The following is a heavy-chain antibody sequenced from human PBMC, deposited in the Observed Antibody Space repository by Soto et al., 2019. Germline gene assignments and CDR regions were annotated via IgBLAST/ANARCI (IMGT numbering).Heavy chain of an antibody. J-gene: IGHJ5*02. D-gene: IGHD3-3*02. Sequence: SETLCLTWTVAGGSISSSSYYWGWIRQPPGKGLEWIGSIYYSGSTYYNPSLKSRVTISVDTSKNQFSLKLSSVTAADTAVYYCASPKIAFYNWFDPWGQGTLVTVSS. CDR3: ASPKIAFYNWFDP. CDR1: GGSISSSSYY. V-gene: IGHV4-39*01. CDR2: IYYSGST.